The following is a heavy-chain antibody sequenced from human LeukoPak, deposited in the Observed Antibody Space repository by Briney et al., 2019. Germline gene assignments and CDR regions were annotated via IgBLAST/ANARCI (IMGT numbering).Heavy chain of an antibody. D-gene: IGHD3-10*01. CDR2: IKSNTDGGTI. V-gene: IGHV3-15*01. CDR3: TKPDLLWFGEDV. J-gene: IGHJ6*02. CDR1: GFSFSKAW. Sequence: GGSLRLSCAASGFSFSKAWMSWVRQAPGKGLEWVGRIKSNTDGGTIDYATPVKGRFTISRDDLKNTLSLEMNSLKTEDTAVYYCTKPDLLWFGEDVWGQGTTVTVSS.